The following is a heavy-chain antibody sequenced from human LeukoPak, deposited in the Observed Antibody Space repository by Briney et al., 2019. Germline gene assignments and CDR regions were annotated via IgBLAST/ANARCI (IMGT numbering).Heavy chain of an antibody. CDR1: GYTFTSYD. V-gene: IGHV1-8*01. D-gene: IGHD3-3*01. CDR3: ARDKEGFYDFWSGSNAFDI. CDR2: MNPNSANT. J-gene: IGHJ3*02. Sequence: ASVKVSCKASGYTFTSYDINWVRQATGQGLEWMGWMNPNSANTGYAQKFQGRVTMTMNTSISTAYMELSSLRSEDTAVYHCARDKEGFYDFWSGSNAFDIWGQGTMVTVSS.